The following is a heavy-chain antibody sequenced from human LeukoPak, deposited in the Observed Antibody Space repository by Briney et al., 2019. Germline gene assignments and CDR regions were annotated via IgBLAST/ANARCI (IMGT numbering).Heavy chain of an antibody. CDR1: GFTFGDYA. Sequence: GGSLRLSCTASGFTFGDYALSWFRQAPGKGLEWLSFIRSKDHGGTTEYAASVKGRFTISRDDSNSIAYLQMNSLKTEDTAVYYCTKGDYHAYWGQGTLATVSS. J-gene: IGHJ4*02. CDR2: IRSKDHGGTT. V-gene: IGHV3-49*03. CDR3: TKGDYHAY.